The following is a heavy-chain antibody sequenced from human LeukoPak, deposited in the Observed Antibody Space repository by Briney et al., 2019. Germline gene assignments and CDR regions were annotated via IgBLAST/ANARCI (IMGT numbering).Heavy chain of an antibody. CDR3: AKEGCSSTSCYTGFDY. D-gene: IGHD2-2*02. CDR2: IYYSGST. J-gene: IGHJ4*02. Sequence: TSETLSLTCTVSGGSISSGGFYWSWIRQHPGKGLEWIGYIYYSGSTYYNPSLKSRVTISVDTSKNQFSLKLSSATAADTAVYYCAKEGCSSTSCYTGFDYWGQGTLVTVSS. CDR1: GGSISSGGFY. V-gene: IGHV4-31*03.